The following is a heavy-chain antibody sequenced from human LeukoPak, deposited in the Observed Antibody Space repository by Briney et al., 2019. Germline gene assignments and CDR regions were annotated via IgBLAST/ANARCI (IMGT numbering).Heavy chain of an antibody. V-gene: IGHV4-61*02. D-gene: IGHD3-3*01. Sequence: SETLSLTCTVSGGSISSGSYYWSWIRQPAGKGLEWIGRIYTSGSTNHNPSLKSRVTISVDTSKNQFSLKLSSLTAADTAVYYCARERDDFWSGYHPNDYWGQGNLVTVSS. CDR2: IYTSGST. CDR3: ARERDDFWSGYHPNDY. CDR1: GGSISSGSYY. J-gene: IGHJ4*02.